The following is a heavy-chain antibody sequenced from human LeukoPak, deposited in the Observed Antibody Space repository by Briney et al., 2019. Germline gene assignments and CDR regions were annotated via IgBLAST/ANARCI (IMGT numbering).Heavy chain of an antibody. J-gene: IGHJ4*02. D-gene: IGHD2-21*02. Sequence: ASVKVSCKASGYTFTSYAMHWVRQAPGQRLEWMGWISAYNGNTNYAQKLQGRVTMTTDTSTSTAYMELRSLRSDDTAVYYCARDLPATAGAHFDYWGQGTLVTVSS. V-gene: IGHV1-18*01. CDR2: ISAYNGNT. CDR3: ARDLPATAGAHFDY. CDR1: GYTFTSYA.